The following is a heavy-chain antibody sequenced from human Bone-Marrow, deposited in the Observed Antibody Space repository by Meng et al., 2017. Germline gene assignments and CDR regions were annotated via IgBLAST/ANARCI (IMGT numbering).Heavy chain of an antibody. Sequence: GSLRLSCAVYGGSFSGYYWSWIRQPPGKGLEWIGEINHSGSTNYNPSLKSRVTISVGTSKNQFSLKLSSVTAADTAVYYCARGRGYSYPRAFNDAFDIWGQGTMVTVSS. CDR2: INHSGST. D-gene: IGHD5-18*01. V-gene: IGHV4-34*01. CDR3: ARGRGYSYPRAFNDAFDI. J-gene: IGHJ3*02. CDR1: GGSFSGYY.